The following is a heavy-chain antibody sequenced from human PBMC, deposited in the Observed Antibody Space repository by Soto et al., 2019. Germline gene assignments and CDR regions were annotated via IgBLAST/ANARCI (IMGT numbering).Heavy chain of an antibody. CDR2: VTDSGDVT. J-gene: IGHJ4*02. CDR1: GFSFTAYA. CDR3: ARDPRMPLAS. D-gene: IGHD2-2*01. Sequence: EVQLLESGGGLEQPGNSLRLSCAASGFSFTAYAMSWVRQVPGKGLEWVSMVTDSGDVTYYADSVKGRFTISRDNSKNTLYLQMNSLRAEDTAVYYCARDPRMPLASWGQGTLVTVSS. V-gene: IGHV3-23*01.